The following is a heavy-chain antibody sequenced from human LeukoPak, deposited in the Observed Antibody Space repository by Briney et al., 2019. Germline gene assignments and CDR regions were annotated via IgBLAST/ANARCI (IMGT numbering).Heavy chain of an antibody. Sequence: GGSLRLSCAASGFSFSDYWMSWVRQAPGRGLEWVGNINQDGSQNSSVDSVKGRFTISRDNAKNSLYLQMNSLRAEDTAVYYCARDTLFRQGFDYWGQGTLVTVSS. J-gene: IGHJ4*02. CDR2: INQDGSQN. CDR3: ARDTLFRQGFDY. V-gene: IGHV3-7*03. CDR1: GFSFSDYW.